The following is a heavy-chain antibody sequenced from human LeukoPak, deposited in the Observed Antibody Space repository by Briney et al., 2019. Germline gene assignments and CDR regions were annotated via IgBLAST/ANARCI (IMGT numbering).Heavy chain of an antibody. CDR2: IYYSGST. Sequence: SETLSLTCTVSGGSLSSYYWSWIRQPPGKGLEWSGYIYYSGSTNYNPSLKSRVTISVDTSKNQFSLKLSSVTAADTAVYYCARGRVAYSAYYFDYWGQGTLVTVSS. V-gene: IGHV4-59*01. CDR1: GGSLSSYY. D-gene: IGHD2-15*01. J-gene: IGHJ4*02. CDR3: ARGRVAYSAYYFDY.